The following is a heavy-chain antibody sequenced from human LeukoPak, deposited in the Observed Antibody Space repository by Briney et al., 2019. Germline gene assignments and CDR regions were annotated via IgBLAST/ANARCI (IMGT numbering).Heavy chain of an antibody. V-gene: IGHV4-38-2*02. CDR2: IYHSGST. CDR1: GYSISSGYY. J-gene: IGHJ3*02. D-gene: IGHD5-12*01. CDR3: ARDDLDVDIVATILGRDAFDI. Sequence: PSETLSLTCTVSGYSISSGYYCGWIRQPPGKGLEWIGSIYHSGSTYYNPSLKSRVTISVDTSKNQFSLKLSSVTAADTAVYYCARDDLDVDIVATILGRDAFDIWGQGTMVTVSS.